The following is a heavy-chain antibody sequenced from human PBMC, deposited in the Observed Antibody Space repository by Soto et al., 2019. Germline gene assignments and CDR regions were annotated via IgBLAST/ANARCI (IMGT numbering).Heavy chain of an antibody. CDR3: AKEISMVRGVILTLVDY. J-gene: IGHJ4*02. Sequence: VGSLRLSCAASGFTFSSYAMSWVRQAPGKGLEWVSAISGSGGSTYYADSVKGRFTISRDNSKNTLYLQMNSLRAEDTAVYYCAKEISMVRGVILTLVDYWGQGTLVTGSS. CDR2: ISGSGGST. D-gene: IGHD3-10*01. CDR1: GFTFSSYA. V-gene: IGHV3-23*01.